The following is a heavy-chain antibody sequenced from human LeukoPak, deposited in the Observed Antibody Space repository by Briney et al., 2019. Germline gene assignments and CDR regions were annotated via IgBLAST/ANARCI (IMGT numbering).Heavy chain of an antibody. CDR1: GFTFSSYG. J-gene: IGHJ4*02. V-gene: IGHV3-33*01. CDR2: IWYDGNNK. CDR3: TTAQFFNSSGSLAY. D-gene: IGHD3-22*01. Sequence: GGSLRLSCAASGFTFSSYGMHWVRQAPGKGLEWVAVIWYDGNNKYYADSVKGRFTISRDNSKNTLYLQMNSLRAEDTAVYYCTTAQFFNSSGSLAYWGQGTLVTVSS.